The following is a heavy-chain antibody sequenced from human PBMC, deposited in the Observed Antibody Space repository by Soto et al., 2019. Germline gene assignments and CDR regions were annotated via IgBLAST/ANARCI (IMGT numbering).Heavy chain of an antibody. J-gene: IGHJ6*04. Sequence: GGSLRLSCAASGFTFSSYGMHWVRQAPGKGLEWVAVIWYDGSNKYYADSVKGRFTISRDNSKNTLYLQMNSLRAEDTAVYYWARERTIFGGNMDGWGEGTTVTVAS. V-gene: IGHV3-33*01. CDR1: GFTFSSYG. CDR3: ARERTIFGGNMDG. CDR2: IWYDGSNK. D-gene: IGHD3-3*01.